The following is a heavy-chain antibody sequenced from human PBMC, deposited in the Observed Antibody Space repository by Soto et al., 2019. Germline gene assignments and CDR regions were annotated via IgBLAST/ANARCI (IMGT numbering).Heavy chain of an antibody. CDR2: ISYDGSNK. CDR3: ARALGHYYDRQYYFDY. J-gene: IGHJ4*02. V-gene: IGHV3-30-3*01. D-gene: IGHD3-22*01. CDR1: GFTFSSYA. Sequence: GGSLRLSCAASGFTFSSYAMHWVRQAPGKGLEWVAVISYDGSNKYYADSVKGRFTISRDNSKNTLYLQMNSLRAEDTAVYYCARALGHYYDRQYYFDYWGQGTLVTVSS.